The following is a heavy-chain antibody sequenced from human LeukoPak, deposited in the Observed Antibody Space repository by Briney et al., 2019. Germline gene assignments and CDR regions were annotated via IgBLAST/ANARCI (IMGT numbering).Heavy chain of an antibody. CDR2: IRYDGSNK. V-gene: IGHV3-30*02. J-gene: IGHJ4*02. CDR3: ARRAGAYSHPYDY. D-gene: IGHD4/OR15-4a*01. Sequence: GGSLRLSCAASGFTFSSYGMHWVRQAPGKGLEWVAFIRYDGSNKYYADSVKGRFTISRDNSKNTLYLRMNSLRAEDTAVYYCARRAGAYSHPYDYWGQGTLVTVSS. CDR1: GFTFSSYG.